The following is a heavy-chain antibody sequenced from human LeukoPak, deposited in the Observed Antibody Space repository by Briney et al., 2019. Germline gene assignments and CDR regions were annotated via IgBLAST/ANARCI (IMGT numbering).Heavy chain of an antibody. CDR1: GFIFTTYF. V-gene: IGHV3-7*01. Sequence: TGGSLRLSCAASGFIFTTYFMSWVSQAPGKGREWVASIKHDGSEKYYVDSVRGRFTISRDNTMNSLYLQMSSLRAEDTAVYYCATDRGWRTSGYYLYYFEYWGQGTLVTYSS. J-gene: IGHJ4*02. CDR3: ATDRGWRTSGYYLYYFEY. CDR2: IKHDGSEK. D-gene: IGHD3-3*01.